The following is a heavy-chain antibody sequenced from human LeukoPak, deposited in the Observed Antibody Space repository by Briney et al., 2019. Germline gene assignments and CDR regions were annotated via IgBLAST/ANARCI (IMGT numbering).Heavy chain of an antibody. Sequence: GRSLRLSCAASGFTFSSYSMNWVRQAPGKGLEWVSSISGSGSHTYYADSLKGRFTISRDNAKNSLYLQMNGLRADDTAVYYCAREKSGTFDYWGQGSLVTVSS. CDR3: AREKSGTFDY. J-gene: IGHJ4*02. CDR1: GFTFSSYS. V-gene: IGHV3-21*01. CDR2: ISGSGSHT. D-gene: IGHD1-26*01.